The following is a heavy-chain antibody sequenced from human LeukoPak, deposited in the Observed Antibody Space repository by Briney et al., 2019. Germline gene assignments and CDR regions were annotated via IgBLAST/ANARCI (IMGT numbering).Heavy chain of an antibody. CDR3: ARDLLGGDYVGFDY. CDR2: INPNSGGT. Sequence: GASVKVSCKASGYTFTGYYMHWVRQAPGQGLEWMGWINPNSGGTNYAQKFQGRVTMTRDTSISTAYMELSRLRSDDTAVYYCARDLLGGDYVGFDYWGQGTLVTVSS. D-gene: IGHD4-23*01. J-gene: IGHJ4*02. CDR1: GYTFTGYY. V-gene: IGHV1-2*02.